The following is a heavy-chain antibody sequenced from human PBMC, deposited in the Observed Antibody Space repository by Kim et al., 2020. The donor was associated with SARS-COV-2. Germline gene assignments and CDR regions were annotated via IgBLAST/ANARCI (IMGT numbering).Heavy chain of an antibody. CDR1: GGTFSSYA. V-gene: IGHV1-69*13. D-gene: IGHD6-6*01. CDR3: ARYTSIAARSGWFDP. CDR2: IIPIFGTA. J-gene: IGHJ5*02. Sequence: SVKVSCKASGGTFSSYAISWVRQAPGQGLEWMGGIIPIFGTANYAQKFQGRVTITADESTSTAYMELSSLRSEDTAVYYCARYTSIAARSGWFDPWGQGTLVTVSS.